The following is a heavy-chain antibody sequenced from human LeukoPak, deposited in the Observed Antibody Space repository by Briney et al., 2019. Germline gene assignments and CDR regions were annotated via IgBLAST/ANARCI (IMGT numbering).Heavy chain of an antibody. V-gene: IGHV3-20*04. J-gene: IGHJ5*02. D-gene: IGHD4-11*01. Sequence: GGSLRLSCAASGFTFDDYGMSWVRKAPGKGLVWVSGINWNGGSTGYADSVKGRFTISRDNAKNSLYLQMNSLRAEDTALYYCARDFLRDYSNYVGWFDPWGQGTLVTVSS. CDR3: ARDFLRDYSNYVGWFDP. CDR1: GFTFDDYG. CDR2: INWNGGST.